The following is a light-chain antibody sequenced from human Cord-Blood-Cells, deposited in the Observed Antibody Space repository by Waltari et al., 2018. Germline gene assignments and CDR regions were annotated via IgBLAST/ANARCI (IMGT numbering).Light chain of an antibody. CDR2: EVS. CDR1: SSDVGGYTY. V-gene: IGLV2-8*01. J-gene: IGLJ2*01. Sequence: QSALTQPPSASGSPGQSVTIPCTGTSSDVGGYTYVSWYQQHPGKAPKLMIYEVSNRPSGVPDRFSGSKSGNTASLTVSGLQAEDEADYYCSSYAGSNNLVFGGGTKLTVL. CDR3: SSYAGSNNLV.